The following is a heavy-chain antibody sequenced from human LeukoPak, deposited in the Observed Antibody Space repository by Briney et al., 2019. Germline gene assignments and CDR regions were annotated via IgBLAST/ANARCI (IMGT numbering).Heavy chain of an antibody. Sequence: GGYLSLSCAASGFTFSNAWMSWVRQAPGKGLEWVGRIKSKTDGGTTDYAAPVKGRFTISRDDSKNTLYLQMNSLKTEDTAVYYCTTVVDIVATIDYWGQGTLVTVSS. CDR2: IKSKTDGGTT. V-gene: IGHV3-15*01. D-gene: IGHD5-12*01. CDR3: TTVVDIVATIDY. CDR1: GFTFSNAW. J-gene: IGHJ4*02.